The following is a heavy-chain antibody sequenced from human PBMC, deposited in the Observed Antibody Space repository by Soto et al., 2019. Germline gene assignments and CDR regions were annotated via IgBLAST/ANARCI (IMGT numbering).Heavy chain of an antibody. Sequence: ASVKVSCKASGGTFSSYAISWVRQAPGQGLEWMGGIIPIFGTANYAQKFQGRVTITADKSTSTAYTELSSLRSEDTAVYYCARDPAAVEGDYWGQGTLVTVSS. CDR1: GGTFSSYA. D-gene: IGHD6-25*01. V-gene: IGHV1-69*06. J-gene: IGHJ4*02. CDR2: IIPIFGTA. CDR3: ARDPAAVEGDY.